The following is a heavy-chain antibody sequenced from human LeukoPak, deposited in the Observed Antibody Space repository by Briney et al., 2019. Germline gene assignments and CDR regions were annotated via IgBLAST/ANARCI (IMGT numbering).Heavy chain of an antibody. D-gene: IGHD6-13*01. J-gene: IGHJ4*02. CDR1: GGSISSSSYY. CDR2: IYYSGST. CDR3: AGEGAAAAPFDY. Sequence: SETLSLTCTVSGGSISSSSYYWGWIRQPPGKGLEWIGSIYYSGSTYYNPSLKSRVTISVDTSKNQFSLKLSSVTAADTAVYYCAGEGAAAAPFDYWGQGTLVTVSS. V-gene: IGHV4-39*07.